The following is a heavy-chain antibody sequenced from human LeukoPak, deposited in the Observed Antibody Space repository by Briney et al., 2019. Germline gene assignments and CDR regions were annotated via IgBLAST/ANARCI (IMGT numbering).Heavy chain of an antibody. CDR1: GYTFTSYG. Sequence: SVKVSCKASGYTFTSYGISWVRQAPGQGLEWMGWISAYYGNANYAQRLQGRVTMTTDTSTSTAYMELRSLRSDHTAVYYCARDPTVTSPFDYWGQGTLVTVSS. V-gene: IGHV1-18*01. J-gene: IGHJ4*02. D-gene: IGHD4-11*01. CDR2: ISAYYGNA. CDR3: ARDPTVTSPFDY.